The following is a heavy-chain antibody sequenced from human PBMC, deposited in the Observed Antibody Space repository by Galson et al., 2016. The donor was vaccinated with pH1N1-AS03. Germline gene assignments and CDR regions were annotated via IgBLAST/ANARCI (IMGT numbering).Heavy chain of an antibody. D-gene: IGHD6-19*01. V-gene: IGHV3-23*01. J-gene: IGHJ4*02. CDR2: ISANADST. Sequence: SLRLSCAASGFTFSSSAMTWVRQAPGKGLNCVSYISANADSTYYADSVKGRFTISRDNSKYTLYLQLNSLRPEDTAVYYCAKDGGWQWLVPGGQGTLITVSS. CDR3: AKDGGWQWLVP. CDR1: GFTFSSSA.